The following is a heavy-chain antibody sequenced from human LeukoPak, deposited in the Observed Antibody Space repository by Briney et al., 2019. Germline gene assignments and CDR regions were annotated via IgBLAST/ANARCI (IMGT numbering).Heavy chain of an antibody. V-gene: IGHV3-48*03. D-gene: IGHD3-3*01. CDR2: ISSYGKTI. CDR3: ARNFWETSLHYYFDY. J-gene: IGHJ4*01. Sequence: PGGSLRLSCAASGFTFSGSAMHWVRQAPGKGLECISFISSYGKTIYYADSVKGRFTISRDDSKNSLYLHMNSLTAEDTAVYYCARNFWETSLHYYFDYWGQGTLVTVSS. CDR1: GFTFSGSA.